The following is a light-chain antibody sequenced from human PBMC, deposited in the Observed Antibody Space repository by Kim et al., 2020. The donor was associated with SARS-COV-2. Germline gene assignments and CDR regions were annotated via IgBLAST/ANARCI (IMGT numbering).Light chain of an antibody. J-gene: IGKJ4*01. Sequence: DIQMTQSPSSLAASVGDRVTIACRASQSINTYLNWYQQKPGKAPKLLIYAASTLQSGVPSRFSGSGSGTDFTLTISSLQPEDFATYYCQQGHTAPLLIFGGWTKVDIK. CDR1: QSINTY. CDR3: QQGHTAPLLI. CDR2: AAS. V-gene: IGKV1-39*01.